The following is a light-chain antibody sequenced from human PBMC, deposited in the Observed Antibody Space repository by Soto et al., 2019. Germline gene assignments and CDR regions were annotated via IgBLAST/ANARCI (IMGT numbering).Light chain of an antibody. V-gene: IGLV2-14*01. J-gene: IGLJ2*01. CDR1: SSEVGGYNY. Sequence: QSALTQPASVSGSPGQSITISCTGTSSEVGGYNYVSWYQQHPGKAPKLMIYDVSNRPSGVSNRFSGSKSGNTASLTISGRQAEDEADYYCSSYTSSSTVVFGGGTKLTVL. CDR3: SSYTSSSTVV. CDR2: DVS.